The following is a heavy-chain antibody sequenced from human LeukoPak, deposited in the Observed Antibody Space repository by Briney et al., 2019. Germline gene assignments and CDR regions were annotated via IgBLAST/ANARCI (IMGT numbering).Heavy chain of an antibody. J-gene: IGHJ5*02. Sequence: PSETLSLTCAVYGGSFSGYYWSWIRQPPGKGLEWIGEINHSGSTNYNPSLKSRVTISVDTSKNQFSLKLSSVTAADTAVYYCARGRDMVRGHWFDPWGQGTLVTVSS. D-gene: IGHD3-10*01. CDR2: INHSGST. V-gene: IGHV4-34*01. CDR3: ARGRDMVRGHWFDP. CDR1: GGSFSGYY.